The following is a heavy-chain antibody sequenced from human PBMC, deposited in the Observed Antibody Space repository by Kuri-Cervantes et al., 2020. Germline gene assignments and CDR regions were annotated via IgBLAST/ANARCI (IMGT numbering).Heavy chain of an antibody. CDR2: IIPIFGTA. Sequence: SVKVSCKASGGTFSSYAISWVRQAPGQGLEWMGGIIPIFGTANYAQKFQGRVTITADESTSTAYMELSSLGSEDTAVYYCARDTPPLEMATTDYYYGMDVWGQGTTVTVSS. D-gene: IGHD5-24*01. J-gene: IGHJ6*02. V-gene: IGHV1-69*13. CDR1: GGTFSSYA. CDR3: ARDTPPLEMATTDYYYGMDV.